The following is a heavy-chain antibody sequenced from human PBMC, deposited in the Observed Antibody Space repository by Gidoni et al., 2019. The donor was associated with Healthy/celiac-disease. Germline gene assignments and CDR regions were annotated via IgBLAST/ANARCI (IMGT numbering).Heavy chain of an antibody. CDR2: FYYSGGT. Sequence: QLQLQESGPGLVKPSETLSLTCTVSGGYISSSSYYWGWIRQPPGKGLEWIGSFYYSGGTYSTPPRKSRVTISVDTSKNQFSLKLSSVTAADTAVYYCASPYYDYVWGKKDHDAFDIWGQGTMVTVSS. CDR3: ASPYYDYVWGKKDHDAFDI. D-gene: IGHD3-16*01. J-gene: IGHJ3*02. CDR1: GGYISSSSYY. V-gene: IGHV4-39*01.